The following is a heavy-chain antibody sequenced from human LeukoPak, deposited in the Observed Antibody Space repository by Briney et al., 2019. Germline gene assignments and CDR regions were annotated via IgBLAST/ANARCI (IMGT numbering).Heavy chain of an antibody. J-gene: IGHJ4*02. CDR3: ARGYCSGGSCYPFDY. CDR1: GGSISSYY. D-gene: IGHD2-15*01. CDR2: IYTSGST. V-gene: IGHV4-4*07. Sequence: PSETLSLTCTVSGGSISSYYWSWIRQPAGKGLEWIGRIYTSGSTNYNPSLKSRVTISVDKSKNQFSLKLSSVTAADMAVYYCARGYCSGGSCYPFDYWGQGTLVTVSS.